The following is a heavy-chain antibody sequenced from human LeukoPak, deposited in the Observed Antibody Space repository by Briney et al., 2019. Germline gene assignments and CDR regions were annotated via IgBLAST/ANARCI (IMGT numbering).Heavy chain of an antibody. CDR1: GYTFTGYY. D-gene: IGHD3-10*01. J-gene: IGHJ4*02. CDR2: INPNSGGT. Sequence: ASVKVSCKASGYTFTGYYMHWVRQAPGQGLEWMGWINPNSGGTNYAQKFQGRVTMTRDMSTSTVNMELSSLTSEDTAVYYCARNVQSGLDYWGQGTLVTVSS. V-gene: IGHV1-2*02. CDR3: ARNVQSGLDY.